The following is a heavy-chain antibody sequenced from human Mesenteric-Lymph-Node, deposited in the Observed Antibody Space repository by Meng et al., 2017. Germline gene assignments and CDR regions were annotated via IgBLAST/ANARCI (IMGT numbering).Heavy chain of an antibody. J-gene: IGHJ4*02. D-gene: IGHD1-26*01. CDR2: INHSGST. Sequence: SETLSPTCAVHGGSFSGYYWSWIRQPPGRGLEWTGEINHSGSTNYNPPLKSRVTISVDTSKNQFSLKLSSVTAADTAVYYCARRYGSYSGFDYWGQGTLVTVSS. CDR1: GGSFSGYY. V-gene: IGHV4-34*01. CDR3: ARRYGSYSGFDY.